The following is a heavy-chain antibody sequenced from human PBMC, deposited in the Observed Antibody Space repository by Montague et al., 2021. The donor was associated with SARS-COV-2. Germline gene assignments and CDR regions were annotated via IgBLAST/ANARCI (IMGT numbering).Heavy chain of an antibody. CDR2: INSDETSI. D-gene: IGHD5-12*01. CDR3: AMGWLPDF. J-gene: IGHJ4*02. V-gene: IGHV3-74*03. CDR1: VFTFNTYW. Sequence: SLRLSCAASVFTFNTYWMNWVRQEPGKGLVSISRINSDETSISXADSVKGRFTVFRDNTKNILYPQMNSLRVEATAVYYCAMGWLPDFWGQGTQVTVSS.